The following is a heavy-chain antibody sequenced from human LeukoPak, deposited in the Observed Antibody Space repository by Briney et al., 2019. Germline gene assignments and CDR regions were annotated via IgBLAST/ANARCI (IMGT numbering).Heavy chain of an antibody. J-gene: IGHJ5*02. V-gene: IGHV3-11*01. CDR3: ARDPRDCSSTSCYYPNWFDP. CDR2: ISSSGSTI. D-gene: IGHD2-2*01. CDR1: GFTFSDYY. Sequence: AGGSLRLSCAASGFTFSDYYMSRIRQAPGKGLEWVSYISSSGSTIYYADSVKGRFTISRDNAKNSLYLQMNSLRAEDTAVYYCARDPRDCSSTSCYYPNWFDPWGQGTLVTVSS.